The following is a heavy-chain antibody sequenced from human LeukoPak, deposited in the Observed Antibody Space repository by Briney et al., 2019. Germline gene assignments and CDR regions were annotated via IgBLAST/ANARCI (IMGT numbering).Heavy chain of an antibody. D-gene: IGHD1-26*01. CDR2: IYGTGTT. CDR3: ARWVGTTK. CDR1: GFTVSSNY. J-gene: IGHJ4*02. V-gene: IGHV3-53*01. Sequence: GGSLRLSCAVSGFTVSSNYMSWVRQAPGKGLEWVSVIYGTGTTYYADSVKGRFTISRDNSKNTLFLQMNSLRAEDTAVYYCARWVGTTKWGQGTLVTVSA.